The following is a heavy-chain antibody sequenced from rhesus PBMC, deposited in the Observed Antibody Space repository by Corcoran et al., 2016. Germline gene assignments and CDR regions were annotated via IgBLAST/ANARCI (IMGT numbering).Heavy chain of an antibody. Sequence: QVQLQQWGEGLVKPSETLSLTCAFYGGPVSGSCWGRVRQPPGRGLEWIGRIRSGGSTNYNPPLKSRVTISIDTSKNQFSLKLSSVTAADTAVYYCARYGTGVIGYNSLDVWGRGVLVTVSS. V-gene: IGHV4-160*01. CDR3: ARYGTGVIGYNSLDV. D-gene: IGHD3-22*01. CDR1: GGPVSGSC. J-gene: IGHJ5-2*02. CDR2: IRSGGST.